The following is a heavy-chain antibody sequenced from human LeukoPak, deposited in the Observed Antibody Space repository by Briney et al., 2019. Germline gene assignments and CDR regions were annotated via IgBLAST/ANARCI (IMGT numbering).Heavy chain of an antibody. Sequence: ASVKVSCKASGYTFTSYGISWVRQAPGQGLEWMGWISAYNGNTNYAQKLQGRVTMTTDTSTSTAYMELRSLRSDDTAVYYCARGAPRTKNNNYWGLFDPWGQGTLVTVSS. J-gene: IGHJ5*02. V-gene: IGHV1-18*01. CDR2: ISAYNGNT. CDR1: GYTFTSYG. D-gene: IGHD7-27*01. CDR3: ARGAPRTKNNNYWGLFDP.